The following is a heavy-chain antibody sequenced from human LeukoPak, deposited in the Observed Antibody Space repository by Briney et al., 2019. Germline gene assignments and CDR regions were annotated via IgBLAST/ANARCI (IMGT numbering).Heavy chain of an antibody. Sequence: GSLRLSCAASGFTFSTYSMNWVRHYADSVKGRFTISRDNAKSSLYLQMNSLRAEDTSVYYCARQGTDDSTAYRAFGYWGQGTLVTVSS. D-gene: IGHD3-22*01. V-gene: IGHV3-21*01. J-gene: IGHJ4*02. CDR1: GFTFSTYS. CDR3: ARQGTDDSTAYRAFGY.